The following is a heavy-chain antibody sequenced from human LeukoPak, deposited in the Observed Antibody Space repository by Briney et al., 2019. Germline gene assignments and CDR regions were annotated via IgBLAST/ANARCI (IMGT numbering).Heavy chain of an antibody. J-gene: IGHJ4*02. CDR1: GGTFSSYA. CDR2: IIPIFGTA. V-gene: IGHV1-69*05. Sequence: ASVKVSCKASGGTFSSYAIGWVRQAPGQGLEWMGRIIPIFGTANYAQKFQGRVTITTDESTSTAYMELSSLRSEDTAVYYCASHGSDYLVTYYFDYWGQGTLVTVSS. CDR3: ASHGSDYLVTYYFDY. D-gene: IGHD4-17*01.